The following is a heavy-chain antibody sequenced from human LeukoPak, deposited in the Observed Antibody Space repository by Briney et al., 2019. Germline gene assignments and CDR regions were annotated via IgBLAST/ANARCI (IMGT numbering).Heavy chain of an antibody. D-gene: IGHD6-13*01. CDR3: ARQGYSSSWYPGVGFDY. CDR1: GGSISSSSYY. Sequence: SETLSLTCTASGGSISSSSYYWGWIRQPPGKGLEWIGSIYYSGSTYYNPSLKSRVTISVDTSKNQFSLKLSSVTAADTAVYYCARQGYSSSWYPGVGFDYWGQGTLVTVSS. CDR2: IYYSGST. J-gene: IGHJ4*02. V-gene: IGHV4-39*01.